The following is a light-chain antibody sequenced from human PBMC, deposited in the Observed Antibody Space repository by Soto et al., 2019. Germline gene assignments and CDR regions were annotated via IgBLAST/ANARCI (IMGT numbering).Light chain of an antibody. CDR2: AAS. V-gene: IGKV1-39*01. Sequence: DIQMTQSPSSLSASVGDRVTITCRASQSISSYLNWYQQKPGKAPKLLIYAASSLQSGVPSRFSGSGSGTDFALTIRSPKPEDFATYFCQQSYRTPYTFGQGTKLEIK. CDR1: QSISSY. J-gene: IGKJ2*01. CDR3: QQSYRTPYT.